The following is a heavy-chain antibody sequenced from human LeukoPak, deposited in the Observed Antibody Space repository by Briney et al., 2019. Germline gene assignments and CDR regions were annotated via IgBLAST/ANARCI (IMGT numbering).Heavy chain of an antibody. D-gene: IGHD5-18*01. Sequence: ASVKVSCKASNYTFIDYAISWVRQTPGQGLEWMGWISTYNANTNYAQNFQGRVTMTTDTSTSTAYMELRSLRSDDTAVYYCARGYSYGYRDYFDYWGQGTLVTVSS. CDR2: ISTYNANT. V-gene: IGHV1-18*01. CDR3: ARGYSYGYRDYFDY. J-gene: IGHJ4*02. CDR1: NYTFIDYA.